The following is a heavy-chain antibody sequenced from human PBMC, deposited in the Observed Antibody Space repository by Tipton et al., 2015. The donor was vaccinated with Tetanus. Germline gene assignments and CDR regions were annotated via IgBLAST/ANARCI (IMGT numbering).Heavy chain of an antibody. CDR1: GGSSSSFY. CDR3: AILPKHWQAPRGAP. D-gene: IGHD1-1*01. J-gene: IGHJ5*02. Sequence: TLSLTCAVSGGSSSSFYWSWIRQPPGGGLEWMGEINQRGTTYNPSLKRRATISVDSSATQLSLSLTSVTAADTAVYFCAILPKHWQAPRGAPWGQGVLVTVSS. V-gene: IGHV4-34*01. CDR2: INQRGT.